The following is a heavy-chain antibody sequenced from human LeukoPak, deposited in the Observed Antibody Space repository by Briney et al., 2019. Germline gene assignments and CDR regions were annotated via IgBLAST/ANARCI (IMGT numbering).Heavy chain of an antibody. J-gene: IGHJ2*01. D-gene: IGHD3-3*01. CDR3: ARDGVSALNLYSDL. CDR2: FHNSGTS. Sequence: PSETLSLTCTVSDDSISDYYRGWIRQPPGKGLEWIGYFHNSGTSTYNPSLKSRVTISADTSKNQFSLKLNSLTTADTAVYYCARDGVSALNLYSDLWGRGTLVTVSS. CDR1: DDSISDYY. V-gene: IGHV4-59*01.